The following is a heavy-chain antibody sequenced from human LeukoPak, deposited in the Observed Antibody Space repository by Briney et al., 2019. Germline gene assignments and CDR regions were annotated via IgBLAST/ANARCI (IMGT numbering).Heavy chain of an antibody. V-gene: IGHV1-8*01. Sequence: EASVKVSCKASGYTFTSYDINWVRQATGQGLEWMGWMNPNSGNTGYAQKFQGRVTMTRNTSISTAYMELSSLRSEDTAVYYCARELVTRYYDILTGYYRGAYYMDVWGKGTTVTISS. CDR2: MNPNSGNT. CDR3: ARELVTRYYDILTGYYRGAYYMDV. D-gene: IGHD3-9*01. J-gene: IGHJ6*03. CDR1: GYTFTSYD.